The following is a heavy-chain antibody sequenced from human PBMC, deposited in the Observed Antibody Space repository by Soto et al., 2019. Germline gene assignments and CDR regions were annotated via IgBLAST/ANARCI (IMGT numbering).Heavy chain of an antibody. J-gene: IGHJ4*02. D-gene: IGHD5-18*01. CDR3: GVDTTGILDY. Sequence: GGSLRLSCAASGFSFGSSGMHWVRQAPGKGLEWVAVIWYDGNKKYYGDSVRGRFTISRDNSKNTLYLEMNSLRAEDTAVYYCGVDTTGILDYWGQGTLVTVSS. CDR1: GFSFGSSG. CDR2: IWYDGNKK. V-gene: IGHV3-33*03.